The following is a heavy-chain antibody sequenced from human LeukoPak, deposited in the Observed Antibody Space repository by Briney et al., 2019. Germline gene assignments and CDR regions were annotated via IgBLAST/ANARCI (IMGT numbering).Heavy chain of an antibody. D-gene: IGHD3/OR15-3a*01. CDR1: GFTFSSYW. CDR2: IKQDGSEK. Sequence: GGSLRLSCAASGFTFSSYWMSWVRQAPGKGLEWVANIKQDGSEKYYVDSVKGRFTISRDNAKNSRYLQMNSLRAEDTAVYYCARGIRFLSGLNWFDPWGQGTLVTVSS. V-gene: IGHV3-7*04. J-gene: IGHJ5*02. CDR3: ARGIRFLSGLNWFDP.